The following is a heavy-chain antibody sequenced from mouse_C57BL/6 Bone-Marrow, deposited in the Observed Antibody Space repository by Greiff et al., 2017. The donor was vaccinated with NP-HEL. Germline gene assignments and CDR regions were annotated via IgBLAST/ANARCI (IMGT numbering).Heavy chain of an antibody. Sequence: EVQLQQSGPELVKPGASVKISCKASGYTFTDYYMNWVKQSHGKSLEWIGDINPNNGGTSYNQKFKGKATLTVDKSSSTAYMELRSLTSEDSAVYYCARWVLTFDYWGQGTTLTVSS. J-gene: IGHJ2*01. CDR3: ARWVLTFDY. CDR2: INPNNGGT. CDR1: GYTFTDYY. V-gene: IGHV1-26*01. D-gene: IGHD4-1*01.